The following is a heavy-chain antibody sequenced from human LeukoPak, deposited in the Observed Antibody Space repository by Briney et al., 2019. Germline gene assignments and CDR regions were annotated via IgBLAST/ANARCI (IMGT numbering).Heavy chain of an antibody. V-gene: IGHV1-18*01. CDR1: GYTFTSYG. Sequence: GASVKVSCKASGYTFTSYGISWVRQAPGQGLEWMGWISAYNGNTNYAQKLQGRVTITRNTSISTAYMELSSLRSEDTAVYYCARVEFGELLSPGSWYYYYMDVWGKGTTVTISS. CDR2: ISAYNGNT. D-gene: IGHD3-10*01. CDR3: ARVEFGELLSPGSWYYYYMDV. J-gene: IGHJ6*03.